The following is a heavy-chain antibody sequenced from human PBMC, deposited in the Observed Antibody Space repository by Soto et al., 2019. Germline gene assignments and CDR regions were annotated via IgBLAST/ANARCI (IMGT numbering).Heavy chain of an antibody. CDR1: GFTFSSYA. CDR2: ISYDGSNK. CDR3: AREGSGYTIDY. J-gene: IGHJ4*02. V-gene: IGHV3-30-3*01. Sequence: QVQLVESGGGVVQPGRSLRLSCAASGFTFSSYAMHWVRQAPGKGLEWVAVISYDGSNKYYADSVKGRFTISGDNSKNTVYLQMNSLRAEDTAVYYCAREGSGYTIDYWGQGTLVTVSS. D-gene: IGHD5-12*01.